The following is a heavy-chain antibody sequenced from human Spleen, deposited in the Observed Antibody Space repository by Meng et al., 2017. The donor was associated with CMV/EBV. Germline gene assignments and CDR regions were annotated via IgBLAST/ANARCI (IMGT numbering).Heavy chain of an antibody. CDR3: ARGDCSSTSCYGSGCDY. CDR2: INSDGSST. Sequence: GESLKISCAASGFTFSSYWMYWVRQAPGKGLVWVSRINSDGSSTSYADSVKGRFTISRDNAKNTLYLQMNSLRAEDTAVYYCARGDCSSTSCYGSGCDYWGQGTLVTVSS. V-gene: IGHV3-74*01. D-gene: IGHD2-2*01. J-gene: IGHJ4*02. CDR1: GFTFSSYW.